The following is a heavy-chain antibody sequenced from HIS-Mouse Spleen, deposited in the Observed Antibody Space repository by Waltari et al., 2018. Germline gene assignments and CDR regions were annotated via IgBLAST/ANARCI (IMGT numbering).Heavy chain of an antibody. J-gene: IGHJ4*02. V-gene: IGHV3-30*18. CDR1: VFPFSSYG. CDR3: AKDKHHAFDY. CDR2: ISYDGSNK. Sequence: QVQLVESGGGVVQPGRSLSLSCAASVFPFSSYGSHWVRQAPGKGLEWVAVISYDGSNKYYADSVKGRFTISRDNSKNTLYLQMNSLRAEDTAVYYCAKDKHHAFDYWGQGTLVTVSS.